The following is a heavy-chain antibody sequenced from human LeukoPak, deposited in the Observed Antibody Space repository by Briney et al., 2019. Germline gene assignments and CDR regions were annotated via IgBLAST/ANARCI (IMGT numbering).Heavy chain of an antibody. CDR3: ATSNWGSPFDY. CDR1: GFTFHDYT. D-gene: IGHD7-27*01. Sequence: PGGSLRLSCAASGFTFHDYTLHWVRQVPGKGLEWVSGITWDSGSTDYADSVQGRFTISRDNAKNSLYLQMSSLRPEDTALYYCATSNWGSPFDYWGQGTLVTVSS. V-gene: IGHV3-9*01. J-gene: IGHJ4*02. CDR2: ITWDSGST.